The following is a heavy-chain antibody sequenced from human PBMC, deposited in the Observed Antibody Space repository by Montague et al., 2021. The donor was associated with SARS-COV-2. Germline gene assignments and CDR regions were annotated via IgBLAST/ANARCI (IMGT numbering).Heavy chain of an antibody. CDR2: VNYGGST. CDR3: ARAESTGIDWFDP. D-gene: IGHD2-2*01. J-gene: IGHJ5*02. V-gene: IGHV4-59*11. CDR1: SGSISSHY. Sequence: SETLSLTCTVSSGSISSHYWSWIRQPPGKGLEWIGYVNYGGSTNYNPSLKSRVSISLDTSKDQFSLRLNSVTAADTAVYYCARAESTGIDWFDPWGQGTLVIVSS.